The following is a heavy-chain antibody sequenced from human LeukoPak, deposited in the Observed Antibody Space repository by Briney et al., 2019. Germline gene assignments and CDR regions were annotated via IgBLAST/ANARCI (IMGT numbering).Heavy chain of an antibody. Sequence: SETLSLTCAVYGGSFSGYYWSWIRQPPGKGLEWIGEINHSGSTNYNPSLKSRVTISVDTSKNQFSLKLSSVTAADTAVYYCARGRGSYHNGWFDPWGQGTLVTVSS. V-gene: IGHV4-34*01. D-gene: IGHD1-26*01. CDR2: INHSGST. CDR1: GGSFSGYY. J-gene: IGHJ5*02. CDR3: ARGRGSYHNGWFDP.